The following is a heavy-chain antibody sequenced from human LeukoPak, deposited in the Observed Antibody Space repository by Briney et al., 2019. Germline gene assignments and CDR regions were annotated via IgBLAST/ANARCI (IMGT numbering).Heavy chain of an antibody. D-gene: IGHD2-2*01. CDR2: ISGSGDST. CDR3: AKGGAGYCSSTSCLYYFDY. V-gene: IGHV3-23*01. J-gene: IGHJ4*02. Sequence: PGGSLRLSCAASGFTFSTYAMNWVRQAPGKGLEWVPTISGSGDSTYYADSVKGRFTISRDNFKNTLLLQMNSLRAEDTAVYYCAKGGAGYCSSTSCLYYFDYWGQGTLVTVST. CDR1: GFTFSTYA.